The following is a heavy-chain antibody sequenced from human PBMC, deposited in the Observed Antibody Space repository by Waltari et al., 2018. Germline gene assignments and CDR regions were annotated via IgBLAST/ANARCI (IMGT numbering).Heavy chain of an antibody. CDR2: MNPNSGNT. J-gene: IGHJ4*02. CDR1: GYTFTSYD. CDR3: ARGRFLNYDYVWGSYRTNYFDY. D-gene: IGHD3-16*02. V-gene: IGHV1-8*01. Sequence: QVQLVQSGAEVKKPGASVKVSCKVSGYTFTSYDSNWVRLATGKGFEWMGWMNPNSGNTGYAQKFQGRVTMTRNTSISTAYMELSSLRSEDTAVYYCARGRFLNYDYVWGSYRTNYFDYWGQGTLVTVSS.